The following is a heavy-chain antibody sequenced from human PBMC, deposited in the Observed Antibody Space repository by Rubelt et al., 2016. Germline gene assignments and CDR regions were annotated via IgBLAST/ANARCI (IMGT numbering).Heavy chain of an antibody. V-gene: IGHV3-23*05. CDR3: AKALFGVVPHFYFDY. CDR2: IYTDGTYI. CDR1: GFSFNTYK. Sequence: PGGSLRLSCEASGFSFNTYKMNWVRQAPGKGLEWVSSIYTDGTYIYYADSVKGRLTISRDNSKNTLYLQMNSLRAEDTALYYCAKALFGVVPHFYFDYWGQGTVVTVSS. D-gene: IGHD3-3*01. J-gene: IGHJ4*02.